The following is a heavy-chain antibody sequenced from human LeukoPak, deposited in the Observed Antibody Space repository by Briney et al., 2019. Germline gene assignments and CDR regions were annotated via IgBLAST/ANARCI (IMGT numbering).Heavy chain of an antibody. J-gene: IGHJ5*01. Sequence: GGSLRLSCAASGFTFSSDAMSWVRQAPGKGLEWVSTITGGGSTTYYADSVKGRFTISRDNSKNTLYLQMNSLRAEDTALYYCARESPVAATGRSWFDSWGQGTLVTVSS. D-gene: IGHD6-13*01. V-gene: IGHV3-23*01. CDR2: ITGGGSTT. CDR1: GFTFSSDA. CDR3: ARESPVAATGRSWFDS.